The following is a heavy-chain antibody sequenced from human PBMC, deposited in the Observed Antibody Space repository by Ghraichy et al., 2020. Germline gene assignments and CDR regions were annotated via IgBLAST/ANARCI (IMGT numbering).Heavy chain of an antibody. CDR1: GFTFTSYG. CDR2: IDGFGSTT. D-gene: IGHD1-26*01. V-gene: IGHV3-48*02. CDR3: ARDRGSGSFYATDN. J-gene: IGHJ4*02. Sequence: LSLTCAVSGFTFTSYGMNWVRQAPGKGLEWVSYIDGFGSTTNYADSVRGRFTISRDNAKKSLYLQMNSLRDEDTAVYYCARDRGSGSFYATDNWGQGTLVTVSS.